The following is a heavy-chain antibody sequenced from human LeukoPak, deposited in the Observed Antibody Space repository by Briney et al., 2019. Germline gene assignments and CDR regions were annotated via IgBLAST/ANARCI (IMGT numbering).Heavy chain of an antibody. V-gene: IGHV1-2*04. J-gene: IGHJ4*02. CDR3: ARVEMATGRVYFDY. Sequence: GASVKVSCKASGYTFTGYYMHWVRQAPGQGLEWMGWINPNSGGTNYAQKFQGWVTMTRDTSISTAYMELSRLRSEDTAVYYCARVEMATGRVYFDYWGQGTLVTVSS. CDR1: GYTFTGYY. CDR2: INPNSGGT. D-gene: IGHD5-24*01.